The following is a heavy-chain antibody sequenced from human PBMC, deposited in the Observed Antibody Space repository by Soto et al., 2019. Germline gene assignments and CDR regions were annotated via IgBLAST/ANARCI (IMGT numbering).Heavy chain of an antibody. CDR2: IWYDASKK. V-gene: IGHV3-33*01. D-gene: IGHD2-15*01. Sequence: GGSLRLSCAASGFNFSTYGMHWVRQAPGKGLEWVAVIWYDASKKYYADSVKGRFTISRDNSKNTLYLQMDSLRAEDTAVYYCARDLKASGGLGFDYWGQGSQVTVSS. CDR1: GFNFSTYG. CDR3: ARDLKASGGLGFDY. J-gene: IGHJ4*02.